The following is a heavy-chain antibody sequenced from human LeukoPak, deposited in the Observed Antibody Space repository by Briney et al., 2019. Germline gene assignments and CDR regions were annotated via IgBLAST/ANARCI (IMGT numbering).Heavy chain of an antibody. CDR1: GFTFSSYA. D-gene: IGHD1-26*01. V-gene: IGHV3-23*01. CDR3: AKDPEGPWKYSGSYY. J-gene: IGHJ4*02. Sequence: PGGSLRLSCAASGFTFSSYAMSWVRQAPGKGLEWVSAISGSGGSTYYADSVKGRFTISRDNSKNTLYLQMNSLRAEDTAVYYCAKDPEGPWKYSGSYYWGQGTLVTVSS. CDR2: ISGSGGST.